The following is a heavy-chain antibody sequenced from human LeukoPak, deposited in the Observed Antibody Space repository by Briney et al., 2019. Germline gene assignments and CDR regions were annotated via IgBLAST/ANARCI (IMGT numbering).Heavy chain of an antibody. CDR2: IKSKTDGGTT. CDR3: TTDETTVTTKDY. D-gene: IGHD4-17*01. J-gene: IGHJ4*02. Sequence: GGSLRLSCAASGFTFSNARMSWVRQAPGKGLECVGRIKSKTDGGTTDYAAPVKGRFTISRDDSKNTLYLQMNSLKTEDTAVYYCTTDETTVTTKDYWGQGTLVTVSS. V-gene: IGHV3-15*01. CDR1: GFTFSNAR.